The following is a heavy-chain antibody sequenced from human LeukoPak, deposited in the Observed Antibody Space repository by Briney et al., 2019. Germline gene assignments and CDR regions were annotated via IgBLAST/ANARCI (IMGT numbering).Heavy chain of an antibody. Sequence: PGGSLRLSCAASGFTFSSYSMNWVRQAPGKGLEWVSYISSGGSTIYYADSVKGRFTISRDNAKNSLYLQMNSLRAEDTAVYYCAREGGLCTNGVCYGGYFDYWGQGTLVTVSS. V-gene: IGHV3-48*04. CDR2: ISSGGSTI. D-gene: IGHD2-8*01. J-gene: IGHJ4*02. CDR1: GFTFSSYS. CDR3: AREGGLCTNGVCYGGYFDY.